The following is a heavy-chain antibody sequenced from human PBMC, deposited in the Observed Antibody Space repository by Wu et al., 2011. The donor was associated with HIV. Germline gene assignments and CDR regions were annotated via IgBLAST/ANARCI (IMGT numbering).Heavy chain of an antibody. CDR1: GYIFTSYG. V-gene: IGHV1-18*01. J-gene: IGHJ4*02. CDR3: ARDDSSGWPEGFDY. CDR2: ISVNNENT. Sequence: SCKASGYIFTSYGISWVRQGPGHGLEWMGWISVNNENTKYAQKFQGRVTMTTDTSTSTAHMELRSLRSDDTAVYYCARDDSSGWPEGFDYWGQGTLVTVSS. D-gene: IGHD6-19*01.